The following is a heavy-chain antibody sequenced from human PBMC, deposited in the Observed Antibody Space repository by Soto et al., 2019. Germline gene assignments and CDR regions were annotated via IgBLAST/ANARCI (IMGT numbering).Heavy chain of an antibody. Sequence: SVKVSCKASGGTFSSYAISWVQQAAGQGLEWMGGIIPIFGTANYAQKFQGRVTITADESTSTAYMELSSLRSEDTAVYYCARTIGYCSSTSCPEPVSYYYYGMDVWGQGTTVTVSS. CDR1: GGTFSSYA. CDR2: IIPIFGTA. V-gene: IGHV1-69*13. D-gene: IGHD2-2*01. CDR3: ARTIGYCSSTSCPEPVSYYYYGMDV. J-gene: IGHJ6*02.